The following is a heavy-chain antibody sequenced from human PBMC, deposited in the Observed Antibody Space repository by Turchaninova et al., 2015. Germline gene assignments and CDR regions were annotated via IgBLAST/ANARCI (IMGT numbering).Heavy chain of an antibody. CDR1: GLTFNDYG. CDR2: LRYDGSNQ. D-gene: IGHD5-18*01. CDR3: AKDVGRIQLWPQGGFDY. J-gene: IGHJ4*02. Sequence: QVQLVGFGGGVVQPGGSLSLSCAASGLTFNDYGIHWVRRAPARGWGWGGFLRYDGSNQYYTGSVKGRFTISRANSKSTRYLQMNSLRAEDTAVYYCAKDVGRIQLWPQGGFDYWGQGTLVTVSS. V-gene: IGHV3-30*02.